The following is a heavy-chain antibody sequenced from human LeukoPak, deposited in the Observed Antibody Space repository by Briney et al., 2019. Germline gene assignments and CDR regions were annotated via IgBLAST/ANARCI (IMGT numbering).Heavy chain of an antibody. CDR3: AKHGYCSGISCFFDF. CDR1: GFTFSSSA. CDR2: ISGSGPYT. J-gene: IGHJ4*02. D-gene: IGHD2-2*03. V-gene: IGHV3-23*01. Sequence: GGSLRLSCAASGFTFSSSAMSWVRQAPGKGLEWVSGISGSGPYTFYTDSVKGRFTISRDSSKNTLYLQMNSLRAEDTALYYCAKHGYCSGISCFFDFWGQGTLVTVSS.